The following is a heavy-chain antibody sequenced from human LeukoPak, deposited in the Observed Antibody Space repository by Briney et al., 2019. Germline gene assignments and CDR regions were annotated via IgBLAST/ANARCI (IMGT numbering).Heavy chain of an antibody. CDR3: ARVSGIAVARPFSNFDY. D-gene: IGHD6-19*01. CDR1: GGSISSGGYY. J-gene: IGHJ4*02. CDR2: IYHSGST. Sequence: PTETLPLTCTVSGGSISSGGYYWSWIRQPPGKGLEWIGYIYHSGSTYYNPSLKSRVTISVDRSKNQFSLKLSSVTAADTAVYYCARVSGIAVARPFSNFDYWGQGTLVTVSS. V-gene: IGHV4-30-2*01.